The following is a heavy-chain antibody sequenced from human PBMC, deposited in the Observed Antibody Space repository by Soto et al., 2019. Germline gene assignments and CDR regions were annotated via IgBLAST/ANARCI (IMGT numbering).Heavy chain of an antibody. CDR2: ISYDGSNK. CDR1: GFTFSSYG. J-gene: IGHJ4*02. D-gene: IGHD6-6*01. Sequence: QVQLVESGGGVVQPGRSLRLSCAASGFTFSSYGMHWVRQAPGKGLEWVAVISYDGSNKYYADSVKGRFTISRDNSKNTLYLQMNSLRAEDTAVYYCAKDRYSSSRGGYYFDYWGQGTLVTVSS. V-gene: IGHV3-30*18. CDR3: AKDRYSSSRGGYYFDY.